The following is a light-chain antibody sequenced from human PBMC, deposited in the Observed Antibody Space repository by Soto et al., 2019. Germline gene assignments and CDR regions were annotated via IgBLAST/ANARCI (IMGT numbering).Light chain of an antibody. Sequence: EMVLTQSPATLSVSPGERATLSCRASRSVSSYLAWYQQKPGQAPRLLIYDASTRATALPPRFSGSGSGTDFTLTISSLAPEDFAVYYCQQRSNWPLTFGGGTKVDIK. V-gene: IGKV3-11*01. CDR1: RSVSSY. CDR2: DAS. J-gene: IGKJ4*01. CDR3: QQRSNWPLT.